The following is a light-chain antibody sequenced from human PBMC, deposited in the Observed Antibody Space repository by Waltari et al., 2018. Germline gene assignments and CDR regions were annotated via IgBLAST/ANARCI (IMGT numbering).Light chain of an antibody. CDR3: CSYAGRSTWV. J-gene: IGLJ3*02. V-gene: IGLV2-23*02. CDR1: SSNVGFFNL. CDR2: AVR. Sequence: QSALTQPASVSGSPGQSVTIPCTGTSSNVGFFNLVSWYQHHPGKAPKLMIYAVRDRTSWVSNRFSGSKSGYTASLTISGLQAEDEADYYCCSYAGRSTWVFGGGTKVTVL.